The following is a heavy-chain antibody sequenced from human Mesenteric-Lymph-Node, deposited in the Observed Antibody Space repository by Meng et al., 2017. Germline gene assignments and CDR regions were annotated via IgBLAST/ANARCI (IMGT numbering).Heavy chain of an antibody. Sequence: QVRRQVWGPGLVKHSQTLSLTLTFSGGSISSGGYSWSWIRQHPGKGLEWIGHIYNSGSTYYNPSLKSRITISVDTSKNQFSLKLSSVTAADTAVYYCARGQKGYFDLWGRGTLVTVSS. CDR3: ARGQKGYFDL. CDR1: GGSISSGGYS. CDR2: IYNSGST. J-gene: IGHJ2*01. V-gene: IGHV4-30-4*08.